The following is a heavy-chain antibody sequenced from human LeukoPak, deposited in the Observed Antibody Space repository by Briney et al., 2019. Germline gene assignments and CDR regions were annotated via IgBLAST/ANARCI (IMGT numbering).Heavy chain of an antibody. D-gene: IGHD6-19*01. CDR3: ARDPTAVAGTRSDY. V-gene: IGHV1-3*01. CDR1: GYTFARYA. Sequence: ASVKVSCKASGYTFARYAMHWVRQAPGQRLEWMGWINAGNGNTKYSQKFQGRVTITRDTSASTAYMELSSLRSEDTAVYYYARDPTAVAGTRSDYWGQGTLVTVSS. CDR2: INAGNGNT. J-gene: IGHJ4*02.